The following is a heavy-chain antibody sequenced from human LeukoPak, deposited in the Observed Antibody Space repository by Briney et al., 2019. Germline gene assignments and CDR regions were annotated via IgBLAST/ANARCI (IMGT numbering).Heavy chain of an antibody. CDR1: GVSISSSSYH. CDR2: VHLDGRT. CDR3: AREGGFFRPLDY. D-gene: IGHD3-3*01. J-gene: IGHJ4*02. Sequence: SETLSLTCTVSGVSISSSSYHWDWIRQPPGKGLEWIGEVHLDGRTNYNPSLESRLTVSVDLSENHIYLKLTSVTAADTAVYYCAREGGFFRPLDYSGQETLVTVSS. V-gene: IGHV4-39*07.